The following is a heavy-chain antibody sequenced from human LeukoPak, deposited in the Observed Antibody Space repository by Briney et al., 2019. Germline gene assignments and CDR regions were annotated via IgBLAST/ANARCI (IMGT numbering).Heavy chain of an antibody. CDR3: ARVSPDLYRDYYYYMDV. CDR2: ISYDGSNK. D-gene: IGHD2-8*01. V-gene: IGHV3-30*04. CDR1: GFTFSSYA. J-gene: IGHJ6*03. Sequence: GGSLRLSCAASGFTFSSYAMHWVRQAPGKGLEWVAVISYDGSNKYYADSVKGRFTISRDNAKNSLYLQMNSLRAEDTAVYYCARVSPDLYRDYYYYMDVWGKGTTVTVSS.